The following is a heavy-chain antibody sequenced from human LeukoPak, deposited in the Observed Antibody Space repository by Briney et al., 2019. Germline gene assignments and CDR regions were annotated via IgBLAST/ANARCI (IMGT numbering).Heavy chain of an antibody. CDR2: ISCSGSTI. CDR1: GFTFNTYE. CDR3: ARGRVTGDYVPDFDY. V-gene: IGHV3-48*03. Sequence: GGSPRLSCAASGFTFNTYEMNWVRQAPGKGLEWVSYISCSGSTIYYADSVKGRFTISRDNAKNSLYLQMNSLRAADTAVYYCARGRVTGDYVPDFDYWGQGTLVTVSS. D-gene: IGHD4-17*01. J-gene: IGHJ4*02.